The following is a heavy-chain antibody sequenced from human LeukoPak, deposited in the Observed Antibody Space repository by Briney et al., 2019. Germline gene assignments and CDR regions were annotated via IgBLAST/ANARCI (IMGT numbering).Heavy chain of an antibody. D-gene: IGHD5-18*01. V-gene: IGHV4-61*02. CDR2: IYTSGST. J-gene: IGHJ4*02. CDR1: GGSISSGSYY. Sequence: ASQTLSLTCTVSGGSISSGSYYWRWIRQPAGKGLEWIGRIYTSGSTNYNPSLKSRVTISVDTSKNQFSLKLSSVTAADTAVYYCAGAQRIGYSYGYYFDYWGQGTLVTVSS. CDR3: AGAQRIGYSYGYYFDY.